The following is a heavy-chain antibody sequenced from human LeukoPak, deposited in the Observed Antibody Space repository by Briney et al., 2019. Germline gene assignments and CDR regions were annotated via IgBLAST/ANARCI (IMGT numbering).Heavy chain of an antibody. D-gene: IGHD5-18*01. CDR3: AGGAMGTTGDRAMVADY. CDR1: GYTFTGYY. Sequence: GASVKVSCKASGYTFTGYYIHWVRQAPGQGLEWMGWINPNSGVTNYAQKFEGRVTMTRDTSISTAYMELSRLRSDDTAVYYCAGGAMGTTGDRAMVADYWGQGTLVTVSS. V-gene: IGHV1-2*02. J-gene: IGHJ4*02. CDR2: INPNSGVT.